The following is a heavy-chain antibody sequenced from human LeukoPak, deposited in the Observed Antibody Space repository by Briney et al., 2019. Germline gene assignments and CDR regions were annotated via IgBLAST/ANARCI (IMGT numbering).Heavy chain of an antibody. CDR3: ARTGDCSNTSCYKAFDL. D-gene: IGHD2-2*02. CDR2: ISFEGSDT. Sequence: GGSLRLSCAASGFTFSDHAMHWVRQAPGKGLEWVAVISFEGSDTYHADSVKGRFTISRDNSKNTLYLQMHSLRIEDTAVYYCARTGDCSNTSCYKAFDLWGQGTMVTVSS. J-gene: IGHJ3*01. CDR1: GFTFSDHA. V-gene: IGHV3-30*04.